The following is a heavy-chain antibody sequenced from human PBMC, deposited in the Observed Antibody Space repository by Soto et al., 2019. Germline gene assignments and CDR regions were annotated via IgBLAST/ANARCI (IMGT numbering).Heavy chain of an antibody. CDR2: INAGNGNT. J-gene: IGHJ4*02. CDR1: GYTFTSYA. D-gene: IGHD2-2*01. V-gene: IGHV1-3*01. Sequence: QVQLVQSGAEVKKPGASVKVSCKASGYTFTSYAMHWVRQAPGQRLEWMGWINAGNGNTKYSQKFQGRVTITSDTSASTAYMELSSLRSEDTAVYYCARVSSYCSSTSCPPSFDYWGQGTLVTVSS. CDR3: ARVSSYCSSTSCPPSFDY.